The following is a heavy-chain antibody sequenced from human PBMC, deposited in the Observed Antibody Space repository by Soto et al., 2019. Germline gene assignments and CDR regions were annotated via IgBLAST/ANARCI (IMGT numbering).Heavy chain of an antibody. J-gene: IGHJ2*01. Sequence: EVQLLESGGGLVQPGGSLRLSCAASGFTFSSFAMNWVRQAPGKGLEWVSGITGGGDSTFYADSVKGRFTISRVQSKNTVYLQMNCLRAEDTAVYYCVKKIAGTTTSGAYWYFDLWGRGTLVTVSS. V-gene: IGHV3-23*01. CDR2: ITGGGDST. CDR3: VKKIAGTTTSGAYWYFDL. CDR1: GFTFSSFA. D-gene: IGHD1-26*01.